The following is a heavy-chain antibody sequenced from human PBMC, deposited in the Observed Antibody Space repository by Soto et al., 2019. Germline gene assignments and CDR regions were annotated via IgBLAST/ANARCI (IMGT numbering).Heavy chain of an antibody. V-gene: IGHV3-30-3*01. D-gene: IGHD3-10*01. CDR3: AKNGPRSNYNSPSTNLDN. CDR2: ISYDGSNK. J-gene: IGHJ4*02. CDR1: GFTFSSYA. Sequence: GGSLRLSCAASGFTFSSYAMHWVRQAPGKGLEWVAVISYDGSNKYYADSVKGRFTISRDNSKNTLYLQMNSLRVEDTAVYYCAKNGPRSNYNSPSTNLDNSGQATRVTVSS.